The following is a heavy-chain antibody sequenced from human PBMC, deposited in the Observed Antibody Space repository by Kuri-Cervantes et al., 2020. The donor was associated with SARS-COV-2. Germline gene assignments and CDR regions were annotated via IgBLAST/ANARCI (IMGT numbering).Heavy chain of an antibody. CDR1: GFTFSSYA. CDR2: ISYDGSNK. CDR3: ARDLSWAAAGSLDY. V-gene: IGHV3-30-3*01. J-gene: IGHJ4*02. Sequence: GESLKISCAASGFTFSSYAMHWVRQAPGKGLEWVAVISYDGSNKYYADSVKGRFTISRDNSKNTLYLQMNSLRVEDTAVYYCARDLSWAAAGSLDYWGQGTLVTVSS. D-gene: IGHD6-13*01.